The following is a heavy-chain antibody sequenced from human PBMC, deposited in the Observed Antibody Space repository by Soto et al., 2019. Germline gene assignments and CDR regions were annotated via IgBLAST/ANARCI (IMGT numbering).Heavy chain of an antibody. D-gene: IGHD3-22*01. CDR1: GGSLSAYF. CDR3: ARYYGGYLGLFDS. V-gene: IGHV4-59*01. CDR2: ISYIGST. J-gene: IGHJ4*02. Sequence: QVQLQESGPGLVKPSETLSLTCTVSGGSLSAYFWSWIRQPPGKGLEWIGYISYIGSTNYNPSLESRITISIDTSKNQFSLKLSSATAADTAVYYCARYYGGYLGLFDSWGQGTLVTVSS.